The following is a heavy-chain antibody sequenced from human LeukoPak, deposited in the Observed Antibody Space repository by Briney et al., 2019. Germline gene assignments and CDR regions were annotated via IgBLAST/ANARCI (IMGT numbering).Heavy chain of an antibody. CDR2: ISYDGSNK. J-gene: IGHJ4*02. Sequence: GESLRLSCEASGFTFSDYWMHWVRQAPGKGLEWVAVISYDGSNKYYADSVKGRFTISRDNSKNTLYLQMNSLRAEDTAVYYCAKDHHVITMVRPSPFDYWGQGTLVTVSS. CDR1: GFTFSDYW. CDR3: AKDHHVITMVRPSPFDY. D-gene: IGHD3-10*01. V-gene: IGHV3-30*18.